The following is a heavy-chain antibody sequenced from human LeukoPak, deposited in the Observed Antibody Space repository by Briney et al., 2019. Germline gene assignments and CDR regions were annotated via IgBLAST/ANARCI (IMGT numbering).Heavy chain of an antibody. V-gene: IGHV4-61*01. D-gene: IGHD4-23*01. Sequence: SETLSLTCTVSGGSVSSGSYYWSWIRQPPGKGLEWIGYIHSSGSTNYSPSLKSRVTMSVDTSKNQFSLKLSSVTAADTAVYFCARGYGDNSGAFDIWGQGTLVTVSS. J-gene: IGHJ3*02. CDR3: ARGYGDNSGAFDI. CDR2: IHSSGST. CDR1: GGSVSSGSYY.